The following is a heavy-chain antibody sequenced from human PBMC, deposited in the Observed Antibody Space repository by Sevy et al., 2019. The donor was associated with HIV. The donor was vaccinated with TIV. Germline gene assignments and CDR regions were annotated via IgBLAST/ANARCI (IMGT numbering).Heavy chain of an antibody. CDR2: ISSSSTYI. CDR3: VRDLVIPATTDYFYYGMDV. CDR1: GFTIRTYN. V-gene: IGHV3-21*01. D-gene: IGHD2-15*01. J-gene: IGHJ6*02. Sequence: RGSLRLSCAASGFTIRTYNMNWVRQAPGKGLEWVSSISSSSTYIYYADSVKGRFTISRDNAKNSLYLQMSSLRAEDTAVYYCVRDLVIPATTDYFYYGMDVWGQGTTVTVSS.